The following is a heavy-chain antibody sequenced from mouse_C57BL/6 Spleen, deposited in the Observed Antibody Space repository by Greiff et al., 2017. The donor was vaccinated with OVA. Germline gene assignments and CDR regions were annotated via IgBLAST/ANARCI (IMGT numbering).Heavy chain of an antibody. J-gene: IGHJ1*03. CDR1: GFSLTSYA. CDR2: IWTGGGT. D-gene: IGHD1-1*01. CDR3: ARKGKLISSVVGYFDV. V-gene: IGHV2-9-1*01. Sequence: VQRVESGPGLVAPSQSLSITCTVSGFSLTSYAISWVRQPPGKGLEWLGVIWTGGGTNYNSALKSRLSISKDNSKSQVFLKLNMLPTYDPSRYYFARKGKLISSVVGYFDVWGTGTTVTVSS.